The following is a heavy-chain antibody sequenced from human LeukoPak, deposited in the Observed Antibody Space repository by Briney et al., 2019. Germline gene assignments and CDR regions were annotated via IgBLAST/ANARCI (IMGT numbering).Heavy chain of an antibody. V-gene: IGHV3-7*03. J-gene: IGHJ5*02. CDR1: GFMFQFYF. CDR2: INQDGSEK. CDR3: VRVEGATPTT. D-gene: IGHD1-26*01. Sequence: GGSLRLSCAASGFMFQFYFMNWVRQAPGKGLEWVANINQDGSEKYYVDSVKGRFTISRDNSKNTLYLQMNSLIAEDTAMYYCVRVEGATPTTWGQGTLVTVSS.